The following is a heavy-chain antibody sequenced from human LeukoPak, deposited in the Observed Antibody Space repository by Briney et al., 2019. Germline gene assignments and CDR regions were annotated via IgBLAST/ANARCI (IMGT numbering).Heavy chain of an antibody. CDR2: ISAYNGNT. CDR3: ARTNYDILTGYYEMYNWFDP. J-gene: IGHJ5*02. CDR1: GYTFTSYG. D-gene: IGHD3-9*01. Sequence: GASVNVSCKASGYTFTSYGISWVRQAPGQGLESMGWISAYNGNTNYAQKLQGRVTMTTDTSTSTAYMEMRSLRSDDTGVYYCARTNYDILTGYYEMYNWFDPWGQGTLVTVSS. V-gene: IGHV1-18*01.